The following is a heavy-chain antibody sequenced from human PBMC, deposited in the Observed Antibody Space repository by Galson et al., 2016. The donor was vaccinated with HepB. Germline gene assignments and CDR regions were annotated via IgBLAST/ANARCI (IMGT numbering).Heavy chain of an antibody. Sequence: PALVKPTQTLTLTCTVSGFSLSNARMGVSWIRQSPGKALEWLAHIFSNDEKSYSTSLKSRLTISKDTSTSQVVLTITNMNPVDTATYYCARIRDGMDVWGQGTTVTVSS. J-gene: IGHJ6*02. CDR3: ARIRDGMDV. CDR2: IFSNDEK. V-gene: IGHV2-26*01. CDR1: GFSLSNARMG.